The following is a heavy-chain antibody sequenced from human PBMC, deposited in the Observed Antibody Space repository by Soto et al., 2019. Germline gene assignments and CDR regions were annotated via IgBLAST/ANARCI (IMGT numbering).Heavy chain of an antibody. CDR3: ARGRGYYDSSGYRFYYFDY. D-gene: IGHD3-22*01. CDR1: GGTFSSYA. CDR2: IIPIFGTA. V-gene: IGHV1-69*13. Sequence: SVKVSCKASGGTFSSYAISWVRQAPGQGLEWMGGIIPIFGTANYAQKFQGRVTITADESTSTAYMELSSLRSEDTAVYYCARGRGYYDSSGYRFYYFDYWGQGTLVTV. J-gene: IGHJ4*02.